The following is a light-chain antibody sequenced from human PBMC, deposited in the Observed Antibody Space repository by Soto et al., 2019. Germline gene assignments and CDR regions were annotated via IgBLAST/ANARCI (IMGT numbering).Light chain of an antibody. CDR3: SSYTSSSPCV. V-gene: IGLV2-14*01. CDR1: SSDVGGYNY. Sequence: SALTQPASVSGSPGQSITISCTGTSSDVGGYNYVSWYQQHPGKAPKLMIYEVSHRPSGVSSRFSASKSGSTASLTISGLQAEDEADYYCSSYTSSSPCVFGTGTKVTVL. J-gene: IGLJ1*01. CDR2: EVS.